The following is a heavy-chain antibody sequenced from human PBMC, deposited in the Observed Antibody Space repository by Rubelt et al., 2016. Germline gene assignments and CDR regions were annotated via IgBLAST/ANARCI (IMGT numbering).Heavy chain of an antibody. J-gene: IGHJ4*02. CDR2: INPSGGST. V-gene: IGHV1-46*01. D-gene: IGHD4-17*01. CDR3: ARERGGVTTVTTPFDH. Sequence: RAAGEGLEWIGIINPSGGSTSYAQKFEDRVTVTRDTSSSTVYMEVSSLRNEDTAVYYCARERGGVTTVTTPFDHWGQGTLVTVSS.